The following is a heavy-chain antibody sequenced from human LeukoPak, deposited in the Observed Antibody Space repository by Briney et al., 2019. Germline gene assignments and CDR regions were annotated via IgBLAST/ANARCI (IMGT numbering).Heavy chain of an antibody. CDR2: IYYSGNT. Sequence: SETLSLTCTVSGGSISSYYWSWIRQPPGKGLEWIGYIYYSGNTNYNPSLKGRVTISVDTSKNQFSLKLSSVTAADTAVYYCASIWYYYDSSGYSQYYFDYWGQGTLVTVSS. J-gene: IGHJ4*02. CDR3: ASIWYYYDSSGYSQYYFDY. D-gene: IGHD3-22*01. CDR1: GGSISSYY. V-gene: IGHV4-59*01.